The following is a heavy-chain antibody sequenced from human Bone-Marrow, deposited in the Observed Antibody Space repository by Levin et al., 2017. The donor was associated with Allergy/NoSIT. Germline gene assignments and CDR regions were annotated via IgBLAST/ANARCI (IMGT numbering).Heavy chain of an antibody. Sequence: LSLTCAASGFPFRNYGMYWVRQAPGKGLEWLAIISYDGSNQYYADSAKGRFTISRDNSKNTLYLQMNSLRAEDTAVYYCAKDLGVGAADWYFDLWGRGTLVTVSS. J-gene: IGHJ2*01. CDR2: ISYDGSNQ. V-gene: IGHV3-30*18. D-gene: IGHD1-26*01. CDR1: GFPFRNYG. CDR3: AKDLGVGAADWYFDL.